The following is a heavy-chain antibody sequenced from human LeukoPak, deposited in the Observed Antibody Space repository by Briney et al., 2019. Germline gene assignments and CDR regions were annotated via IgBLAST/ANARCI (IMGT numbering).Heavy chain of an antibody. V-gene: IGHV1-8*01. D-gene: IGHD6-13*01. CDR3: ARGVAAGYDY. CDR2: MSPNSGDI. J-gene: IGHJ4*02. CDR1: GYTFTSYH. Sequence: ASVKVSCKASGYTFTSYHINWVRQATGQGLEWMGWMSPNSGDIGFAQKFQGRVTMTRNTSITTAYMELSSLRSDDTAIYYCARGVAAGYDYWGQGTLVTVSS.